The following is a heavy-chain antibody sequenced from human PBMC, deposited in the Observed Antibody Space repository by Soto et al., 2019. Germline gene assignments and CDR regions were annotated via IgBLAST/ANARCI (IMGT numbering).Heavy chain of an antibody. CDR3: ANLLSSTTSSLGY. V-gene: IGHV3-23*01. Sequence: GGSLRLSCAASGFTFSSYAMSWVRQAPGKGLEWVSAISGSGGSTYYADSVKGRFTISRDNSKNTLYLQMNSLRAEDTAVYYCANLLSSTTSSLGYWGQGTLVTVSS. CDR1: GFTFSSYA. D-gene: IGHD2-2*01. J-gene: IGHJ4*02. CDR2: ISGSGGST.